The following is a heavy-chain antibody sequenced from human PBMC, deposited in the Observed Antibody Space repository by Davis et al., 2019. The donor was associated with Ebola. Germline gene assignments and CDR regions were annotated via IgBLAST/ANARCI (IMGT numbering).Heavy chain of an antibody. J-gene: IGHJ6*02. V-gene: IGHV1-69*04. D-gene: IGHD1-14*01. CDR2: IIPILGIA. CDR3: VRSGVRGYYNGMDV. Sequence: AASVKVSCKASGGTFSSYAISWVRQAPGRGLEWMGRIIPILGIANYAQKFQGRVTITADKSTSTAYMELSSLRSEDTAVYYCVRSGVRGYYNGMDVWGQGTTVSVSS. CDR1: GGTFSSYA.